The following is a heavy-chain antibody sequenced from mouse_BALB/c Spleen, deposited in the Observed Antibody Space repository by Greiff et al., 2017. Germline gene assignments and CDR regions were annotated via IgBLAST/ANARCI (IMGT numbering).Heavy chain of an antibody. CDR1: GFSFTGYG. CDR3: AGDRAYGADTYYYAMDY. Sequence: VKLVESGPGLVAPSQSLSITCTVSGFSFTGYGVNWVRQPPGKGLEWLGMIWGDGSTDYNSALKSRLSISKDNSKSQVFLKMNSLQTDDTARYYCAGDRAYGADTYYYAMDYWGQGTSVTVSS. D-gene: IGHD1-1*02. CDR2: IWGDGST. J-gene: IGHJ4*01. V-gene: IGHV2-6-7*01.